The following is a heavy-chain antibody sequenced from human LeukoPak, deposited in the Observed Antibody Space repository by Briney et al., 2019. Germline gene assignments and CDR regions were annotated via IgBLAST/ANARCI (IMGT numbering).Heavy chain of an antibody. CDR1: GYTFTSYY. CDR2: INPNSGGT. CDR3: ASLFARGSYYAHY. J-gene: IGHJ4*02. V-gene: IGHV1-2*02. D-gene: IGHD1-26*01. Sequence: GASVKVSCKASGYTFTSYYMHWVRQAPGQGLEWMGWINPNSGGTNYAQKFQGRVTMTRDTSISTAYMELSRLRSDDTAVYYCASLFARGSYYAHYWGQGTLVTVSS.